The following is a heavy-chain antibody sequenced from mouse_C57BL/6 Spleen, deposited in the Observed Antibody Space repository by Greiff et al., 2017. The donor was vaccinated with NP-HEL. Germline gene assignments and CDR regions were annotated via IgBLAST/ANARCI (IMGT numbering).Heavy chain of an antibody. V-gene: IGHV14-2*01. J-gene: IGHJ2*01. CDR3: AIDYYYGSTLRYYFDY. D-gene: IGHD1-1*01. Sequence: EVQLQQSGAELVKPGASVKLSCTASGFNIKDYYMHWVKQRTEQGLEWIGRIDPEDGETKYAPKFQGKDTITADTSSNTAYLHLRSLTSEDTAVYYCAIDYYYGSTLRYYFDYWGQGTTLTVSS. CDR1: GFNIKDYY. CDR2: IDPEDGET.